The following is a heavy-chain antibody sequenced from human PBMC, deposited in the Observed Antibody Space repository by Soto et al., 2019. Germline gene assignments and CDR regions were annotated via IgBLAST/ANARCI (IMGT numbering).Heavy chain of an antibody. CDR3: ARAEPLGAFDF. J-gene: IGHJ3*01. Sequence: EVQLVQSGAEVKKPGESLKISCQGSGYSFTNYWIAWVRQMPGKGLEWLGIIYPRDSDTRYSPSFQGQVTISADKSINTADLQWSSLKASDTAIYDCARAEPLGAFDFWGQGTMVTVSS. V-gene: IGHV5-51*01. CDR2: IYPRDSDT. CDR1: GYSFTNYW. D-gene: IGHD1-1*01.